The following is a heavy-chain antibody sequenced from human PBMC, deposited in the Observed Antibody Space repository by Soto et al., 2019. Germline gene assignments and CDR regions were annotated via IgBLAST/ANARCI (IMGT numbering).Heavy chain of an antibody. D-gene: IGHD5-12*01. J-gene: IGHJ4*02. Sequence: GGSLRLSCSVAGFTVSDSMSWVRQAPGKGLECVSFIHSDGSTHYTDSVRGRFTISRDNSKNTLYLQMDRLRVDDTAVYFCARDARGPFDYWGPGTLVTVSS. CDR1: GFTVSDS. V-gene: IGHV3-53*01. CDR2: IHSDGST. CDR3: ARDARGPFDY.